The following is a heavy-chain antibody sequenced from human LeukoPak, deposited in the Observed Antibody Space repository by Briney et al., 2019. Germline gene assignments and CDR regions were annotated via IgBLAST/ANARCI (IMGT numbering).Heavy chain of an antibody. CDR1: GGSFSGYY. V-gene: IGHV4-34*01. J-gene: IGHJ4*02. CDR3: ARDRGVRGVITYFDY. D-gene: IGHD3-10*01. CDR2: INHSGST. Sequence: SETLSLTCAVYGGSFSGYYWSWIRQPPGKGLEWIGEINHSGSTNYNPSLKSRVTISVDTSKNQFSLKLSSVTAADTAVYYCARDRGVRGVITYFDYWGQGTLVTVSS.